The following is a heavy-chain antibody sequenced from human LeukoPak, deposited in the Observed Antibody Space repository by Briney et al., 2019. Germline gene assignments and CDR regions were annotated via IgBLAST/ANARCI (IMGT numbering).Heavy chain of an antibody. Sequence: GGSLRLSCAASGFTFSSYWMSWVRQAPGKGLEWVANIKQDGSEKYYVDSVKGRFTISRDNAKNSLYLQMNSLRAEDTAVYYCVRSTYYYDSSGYRFDYWGQGTLVTVSS. V-gene: IGHV3-7*03. CDR1: GFTFSSYW. J-gene: IGHJ4*02. D-gene: IGHD3-22*01. CDR3: VRSTYYYDSSGYRFDY. CDR2: IKQDGSEK.